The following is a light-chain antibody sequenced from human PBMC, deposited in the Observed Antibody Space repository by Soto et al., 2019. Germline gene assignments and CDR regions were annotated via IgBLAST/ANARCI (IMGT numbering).Light chain of an antibody. J-gene: IGKJ1*01. CDR3: QQYGSSSWT. V-gene: IGKV3-20*01. Sequence: EIVLTQSPGTLSFSPGERATLASRASQSVSSSYLAWYQQKPGQAPRLLIYGASSRATGIPDRFSGSGSGTDFTLTISRLEPEDFAVYYCQQYGSSSWTFGQGTKVDI. CDR2: GAS. CDR1: QSVSSSY.